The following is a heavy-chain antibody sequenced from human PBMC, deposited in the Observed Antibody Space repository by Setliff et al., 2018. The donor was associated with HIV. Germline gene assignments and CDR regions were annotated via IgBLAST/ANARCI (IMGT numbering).Heavy chain of an antibody. D-gene: IGHD3-22*01. Sequence: GASVKVSCKASGGTFSSYAISWVRQAPGQGLQWMGGIIPILGIANYAQKFQGRVTITADKSTSTAYMELSSLRSEDTAVYYCARDLRNYYDSSASSYFDYWGQGTLVTVSS. J-gene: IGHJ4*02. V-gene: IGHV1-69*10. CDR2: IIPILGIA. CDR1: GGTFSSYA. CDR3: ARDLRNYYDSSASSYFDY.